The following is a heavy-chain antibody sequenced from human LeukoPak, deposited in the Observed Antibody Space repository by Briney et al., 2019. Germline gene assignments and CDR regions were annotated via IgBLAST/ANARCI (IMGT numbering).Heavy chain of an antibody. D-gene: IGHD3-3*01. Sequence: SETLSLTCTVSGGSISSSSYYWGWIRQSPGKGLEWSGNIYYSGSTYYNPSLKSRVTISVDTSKNQFSLKLNSVTAADTAVFYCAREVKFFGVITAFDPWGQGTLVTVSS. CDR3: AREVKFFGVITAFDP. J-gene: IGHJ5*02. CDR2: IYYSGST. V-gene: IGHV4-39*01. CDR1: GGSISSSSYY.